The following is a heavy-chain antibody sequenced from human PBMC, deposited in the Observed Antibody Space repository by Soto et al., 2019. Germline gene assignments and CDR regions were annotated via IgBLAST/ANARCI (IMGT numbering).Heavy chain of an antibody. CDR1: GGSISSGGYY. CDR2: IYYSGST. J-gene: IGHJ6*02. Sequence: SETLSLTCTVSGGSISSGGYYWSWIRQHPGKGLEWIGYIYYSGSTYYNPSLKSRVTISVDTSKNQFSLKLSSVTAADTAVYYCARLSSDSSSSSSGYYYGMDVWGQGTTVTVSS. CDR3: ARLSSDSSSSSSGYYYGMDV. V-gene: IGHV4-31*03. D-gene: IGHD6-6*01.